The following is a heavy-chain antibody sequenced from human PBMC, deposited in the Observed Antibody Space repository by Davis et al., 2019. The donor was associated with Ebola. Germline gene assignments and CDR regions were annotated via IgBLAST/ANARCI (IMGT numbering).Heavy chain of an antibody. CDR1: GFTFDDYA. CDR2: ISWNSGSI. V-gene: IGHV3-9*01. J-gene: IGHJ6*02. Sequence: SLKISCAASGFTFDDYAMHWVRQAPGKGLEWVSGISWNSGSIGYADSVKGRFTISRDNAKNSLYLQMNSLRAEDTALYYCARAASTFDYYYAMDVWGQGTMVT. CDR3: ARAASTFDYYYAMDV. D-gene: IGHD3-3*01.